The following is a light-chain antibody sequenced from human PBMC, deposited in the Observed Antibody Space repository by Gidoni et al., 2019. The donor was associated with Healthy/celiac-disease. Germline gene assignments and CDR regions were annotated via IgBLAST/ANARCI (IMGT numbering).Light chain of an antibody. Sequence: IVLTQSPHSLAVSLGERATINCKSSQSVLYSSNNKNYLAWYQQKPGQPPKLLIDWASTRESGVPDRVSGSGSGTDVTLTISSLQAEDVAVYYCKQNYSTPPTFGPGTKVDIK. V-gene: IGKV4-1*01. CDR3: KQNYSTPPT. J-gene: IGKJ3*01. CDR1: QSVLYSSNNKNY. CDR2: WAS.